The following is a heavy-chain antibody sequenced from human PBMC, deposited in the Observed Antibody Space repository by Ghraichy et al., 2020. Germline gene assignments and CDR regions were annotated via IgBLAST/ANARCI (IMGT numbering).Heavy chain of an antibody. J-gene: IGHJ4*02. CDR1: GYSISSDDF. CDR3: ARQDDILTNFDY. V-gene: IGHV4-38-2*02. D-gene: IGHD3-9*01. CDR2: IYHSGST. Sequence: SETLSLTCTVSGYSISSDDFWGWIRQSPGKGLEWIGSIYHSGSTYYNSSLKSRVTISVDTSNNQISLRLSSVTAADTAVYYCARQDDILTNFDYWGQGALVTVSS.